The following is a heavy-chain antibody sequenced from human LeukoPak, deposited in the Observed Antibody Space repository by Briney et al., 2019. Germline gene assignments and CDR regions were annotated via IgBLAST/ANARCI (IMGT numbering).Heavy chain of an antibody. Sequence: GGSLRLSCAASGFTVSSNYMNWVRQAPGKGLEWVSVIYSGGTTYYADSVKGRFTISRDNAKNSLYLQMNSLRAEDTAVYYCARAVDYYDSSGYYLKGPLDYWGQGTLVTVCS. J-gene: IGHJ4*02. CDR1: GFTVSSNY. CDR2: IYSGGTT. V-gene: IGHV3-66*01. CDR3: ARAVDYYDSSGYYLKGPLDY. D-gene: IGHD3-22*01.